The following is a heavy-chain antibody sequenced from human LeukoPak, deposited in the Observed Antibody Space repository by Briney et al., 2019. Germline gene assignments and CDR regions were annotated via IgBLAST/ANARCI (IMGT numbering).Heavy chain of an antibody. V-gene: IGHV3-30*04. J-gene: IGHJ4*02. CDR3: ARRGVVAATGIRGFYIDY. CDR2: IIFDGSMK. D-gene: IGHD6-13*01. Sequence: GGSLRLSRVVSGFTFSNYAMHWVRPAPGQGLGWVGFIIFDGSMKFHADSVKGRFTMSRDNSKNTLYLQMNSLRDEDTAVYYCARRGVVAATGIRGFYIDYSGQGSLVTVSS. CDR1: GFTFSNYA.